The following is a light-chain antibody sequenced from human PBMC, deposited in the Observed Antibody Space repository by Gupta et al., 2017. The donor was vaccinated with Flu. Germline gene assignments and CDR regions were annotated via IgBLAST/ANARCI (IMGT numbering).Light chain of an antibody. Sequence: EMVLTQSPGPLSLSRGERATLTCRASQSVSSSYVAWYQQKPGQAPRLLIYGASSRATGIPDRFSGSGSGTDFTLTISRLEPEDVAVYYCQQYGSSPETFGQGTKVEIK. CDR3: QQYGSSPET. CDR2: GAS. V-gene: IGKV3-20*01. CDR1: QSVSSSY. J-gene: IGKJ1*01.